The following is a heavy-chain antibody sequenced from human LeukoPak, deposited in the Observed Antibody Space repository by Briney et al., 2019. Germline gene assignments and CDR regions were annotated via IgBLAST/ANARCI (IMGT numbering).Heavy chain of an antibody. V-gene: IGHV4-30-4*01. CDR1: GGSISSGDYY. Sequence: PSETLSLTCTVSGGSISSGDYYWSWIRQPPGKGLEWIGYIYYSGSTYYNPSLKSRVTISVDTSKNQFSLKLSSVTAADTAVYYCAREAYGSGSYYNDYWSQGTLVTVSS. CDR3: AREAYGSGSYYNDY. CDR2: IYYSGST. J-gene: IGHJ4*02. D-gene: IGHD3-10*01.